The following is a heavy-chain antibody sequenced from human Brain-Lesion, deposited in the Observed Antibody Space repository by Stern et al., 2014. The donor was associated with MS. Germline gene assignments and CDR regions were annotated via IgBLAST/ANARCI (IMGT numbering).Heavy chain of an antibody. CDR1: GAPVSSGGYY. Sequence: VQLVESGPGLVKPSQTLSLYCTVSGAPVSSGGYYWTWIRQLPGKGLEWVGYIHHTGATFYNPSLKSRVAISVDTSENQFSLKLTSVTAADTAVYYCAAIGPRMEGACFDIWGQGTMVTVSS. D-gene: IGHD2-21*01. CDR2: IHHTGAT. J-gene: IGHJ3*02. V-gene: IGHV4-31*03. CDR3: AAIGPRMEGACFDI.